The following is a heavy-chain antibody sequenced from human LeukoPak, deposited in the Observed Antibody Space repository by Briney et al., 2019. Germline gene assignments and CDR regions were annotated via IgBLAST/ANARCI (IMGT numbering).Heavy chain of an antibody. CDR3: ARDTVAAPHMDV. V-gene: IGHV4-34*01. J-gene: IGHJ6*03. Sequence: SETLSLTCAVYGGSFSGYYWSWIRQPPGKGLEWIGEINHSGSTNYNQSLKSRVTISVDTSKNQFSLKLSSVTAADTAVYYCARDTVAAPHMDVWGKGTTVTVSS. D-gene: IGHD4-23*01. CDR1: GGSFSGYY. CDR2: INHSGST.